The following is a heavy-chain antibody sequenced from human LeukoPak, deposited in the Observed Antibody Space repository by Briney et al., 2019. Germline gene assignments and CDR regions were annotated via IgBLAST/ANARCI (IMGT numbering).Heavy chain of an antibody. Sequence: GGSLRLSCAASGFTFSSYAMSWVRQAPGKGLEWVSAISGSGGSTYYADSVKGRFTISRDNSKNTLYLQMNSLRAEDTAVYYCAKGRQIVVVPAAMDWGQGTLVTVSS. CDR3: AKGRQIVVVPAAMD. CDR1: GFTFSSYA. V-gene: IGHV3-23*01. D-gene: IGHD2-2*01. CDR2: ISGSGGST. J-gene: IGHJ4*02.